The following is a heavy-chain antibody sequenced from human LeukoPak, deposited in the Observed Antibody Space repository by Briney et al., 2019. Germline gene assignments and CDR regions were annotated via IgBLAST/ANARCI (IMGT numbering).Heavy chain of an antibody. Sequence: GGSLRLSCAASGFTFSNAWMSWVRQAPGKGLEWVGRIKSKTDGGTTDYAAPVKGRFTISRDDSKNTLYLQMNSLKTEDTAVYYCTTDGGAPPDNYYYYMDVWGKGTAVTVSS. V-gene: IGHV3-15*01. CDR2: IKSKTDGGTT. J-gene: IGHJ6*03. CDR1: GFTFSNAW. D-gene: IGHD1-26*01. CDR3: TTDGGAPPDNYYYYMDV.